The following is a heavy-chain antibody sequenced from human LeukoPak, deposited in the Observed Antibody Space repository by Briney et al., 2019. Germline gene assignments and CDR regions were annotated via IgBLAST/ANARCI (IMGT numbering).Heavy chain of an antibody. CDR2: IIPIPSKT. CDR1: ADTFSSYA. V-gene: IGHV1-69*10. CDR3: ARDPYDY. J-gene: IGHJ4*02. Sequence: SVKVSCKASADTFSSYAINWVRQAPGQGLEWMGGIIPIPSKTNYAQKLQGRVTMTTDTSTSTAYMELRSLRSDDTAVYYCARDPYDYWGQGTLVTVSS.